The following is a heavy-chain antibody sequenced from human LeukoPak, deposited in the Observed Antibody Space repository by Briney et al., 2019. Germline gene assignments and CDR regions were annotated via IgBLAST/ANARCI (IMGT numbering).Heavy chain of an antibody. CDR2: ISYDGSNK. D-gene: IGHD2-2*01. CDR3: AKSSPDIVVVPAAMPDDY. Sequence: HPGGSLRLSCAASGFTFSSYGMHWVRQAPGKGLEWVAVISYDGSNKYYADSVKGRFTISRDNSKNTLYLQMNSLRAEDTAVYYCAKSSPDIVVVPAAMPDDYWGQGTLVTVSS. V-gene: IGHV3-30*18. J-gene: IGHJ4*02. CDR1: GFTFSSYG.